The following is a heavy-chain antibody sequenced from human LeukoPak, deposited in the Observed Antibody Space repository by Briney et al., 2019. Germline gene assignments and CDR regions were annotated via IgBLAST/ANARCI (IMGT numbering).Heavy chain of an antibody. D-gene: IGHD2-2*01. CDR1: GFTFNNYG. CDR3: AKGPLRGTAAAIDY. V-gene: IGHV3-30*18. CDR2: ISYDGRNI. Sequence: GGSLRLSCAASGFTFNNYGMHWVRQAPGKGLEWVAVISYDGRNIHYPDSVKGRFTISRDISTDTLWLQMDSLRTEDTAVYYCAKGPLRGTAAAIDYWGQGILVTVSS. J-gene: IGHJ4*02.